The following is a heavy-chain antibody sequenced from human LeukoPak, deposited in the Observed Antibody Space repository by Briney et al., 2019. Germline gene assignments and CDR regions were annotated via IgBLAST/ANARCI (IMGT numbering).Heavy chain of an antibody. V-gene: IGHV4-59*01. J-gene: IGHJ4*02. CDR1: GGSISSYY. Sequence: PSETLSLTCTVSGGSISSYYWSWIRQPPGKGLEWIGYIYYSGSTNYNPSLKSRVTISVDTSKNQFSLKLSSVTAADTAVYYCARDVTYYYGSGRGYFDYWGQGTLVTVSS. D-gene: IGHD3-10*01. CDR3: ARDVTYYYGSGRGYFDY. CDR2: IYYSGST.